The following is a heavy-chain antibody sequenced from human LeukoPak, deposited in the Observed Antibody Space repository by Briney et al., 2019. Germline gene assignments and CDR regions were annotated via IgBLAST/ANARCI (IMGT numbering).Heavy chain of an antibody. CDR2: ISGSGTNT. CDR1: GFTFSSYA. Sequence: GGSLRLSCAASGFTFSSYAMSWVRQAPGKGLEWVSVISGSGTNTYYADSVKGRFTISRDNVKNTLYLQMNSLRAEDTAVYYCVRDSDEQWLIFDYWGQGALVTVSS. CDR3: VRDSDEQWLIFDY. V-gene: IGHV3-23*01. D-gene: IGHD6-19*01. J-gene: IGHJ4*02.